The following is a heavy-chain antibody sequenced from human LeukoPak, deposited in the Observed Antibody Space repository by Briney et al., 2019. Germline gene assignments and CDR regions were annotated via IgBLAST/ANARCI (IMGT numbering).Heavy chain of an antibody. CDR3: ARVIGYCSGGSCFNWFDP. Sequence: GGSLRLSCAASGVTFSSYWMHWVRHAPGKGLVWVSRINSDGSSTSYADSVKGRFTISRDNAKTTLYLQMNSLRAEDTAVYYCARVIGYCSGGSCFNWFDPWGQGTLVTVSS. D-gene: IGHD2-15*01. V-gene: IGHV3-74*01. J-gene: IGHJ5*01. CDR1: GVTFSSYW. CDR2: INSDGSST.